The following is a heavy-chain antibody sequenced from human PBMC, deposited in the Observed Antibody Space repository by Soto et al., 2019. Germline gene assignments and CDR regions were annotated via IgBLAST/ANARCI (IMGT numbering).Heavy chain of an antibody. J-gene: IGHJ6*02. V-gene: IGHV3-33*01. D-gene: IGHD3-10*01. CDR2: IWYDGSNK. CDR3: ARDLWSPGDPLKYGMEV. Sequence: QVQLVESGGGVVQPGRSLRLSCAASGFTFSSYGMHWVRQAPGKGLEWVAVIWYDGSNKYYADSVKGRFTISRDNSKNTLYLQMNSLRAEDTAVYYCARDLWSPGDPLKYGMEVWGQGTTVTVSS. CDR1: GFTFSSYG.